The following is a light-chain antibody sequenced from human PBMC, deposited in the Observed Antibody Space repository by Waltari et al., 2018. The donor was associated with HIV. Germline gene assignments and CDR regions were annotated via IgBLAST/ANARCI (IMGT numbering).Light chain of an antibody. Sequence: QSVGSDYLAWYQVKPGQAPRLVIYHTSVRAAGVPDRFSGSGSGTDFILTISRLEPEDFALYYCQHYGSSPIFTFGPGTKVDI. CDR2: HTS. CDR3: QHYGSSPIFT. V-gene: IGKV3-20*01. CDR1: QSVGSDY. J-gene: IGKJ3*01.